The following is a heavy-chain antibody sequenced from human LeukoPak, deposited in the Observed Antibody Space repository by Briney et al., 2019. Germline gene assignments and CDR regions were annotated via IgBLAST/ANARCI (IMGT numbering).Heavy chain of an antibody. CDR2: IYSGGST. D-gene: IGHD3-3*01. CDR3: ARDHENLLRFLEWSPYYYMDV. Sequence: SGGSLRLSCAASGFTVSSNYMSWVRQAPGKGLEWVSVIYSGGSTYYADSVKGRFTISRDNSKNTLYLQMNSLIAEDTAVYYCARDHENLLRFLEWSPYYYMDVWGKGTTVTVSS. J-gene: IGHJ6*03. V-gene: IGHV3-66*02. CDR1: GFTVSSNY.